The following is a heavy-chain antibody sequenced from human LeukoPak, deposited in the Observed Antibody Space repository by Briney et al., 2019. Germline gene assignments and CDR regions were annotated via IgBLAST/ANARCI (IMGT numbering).Heavy chain of an antibody. D-gene: IGHD2-2*01. CDR2: FDPEDGET. CDR3: VCCSSTSCYGGYYFDY. J-gene: IGHJ4*02. CDR1: GYTLTELS. V-gene: IGHV1-24*01. Sequence: ASVNVSSKVSGYTLTELSMHWVRQAPGKGLERMGGFDPEDGETIYAQKFQGRVTMTEDTSTDTAYMELSSLRSEDTAVYYCVCCSSTSCYGGYYFDYWGQGTLVTVSS.